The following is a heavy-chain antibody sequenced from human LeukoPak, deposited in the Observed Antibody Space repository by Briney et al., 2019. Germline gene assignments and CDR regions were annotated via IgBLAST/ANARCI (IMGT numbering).Heavy chain of an antibody. CDR3: ARGGVYSSGWYVDY. D-gene: IGHD6-19*01. CDR2: ISSSSSYI. CDR1: GFTFSNAW. Sequence: GGSPRLSCAASGFTFSNAWMNWVRQAPGKGLEWVSSISSSSSYIYYADSVKGRFTISRDNAKNSLYLQMNSLRAEDTAVYYCARGGVYSSGWYVDYWGQGTLVTVSS. V-gene: IGHV3-21*01. J-gene: IGHJ4*02.